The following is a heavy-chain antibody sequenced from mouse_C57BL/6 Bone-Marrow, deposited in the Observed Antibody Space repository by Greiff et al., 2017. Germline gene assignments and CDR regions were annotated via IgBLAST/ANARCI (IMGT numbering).Heavy chain of an antibody. CDR3: AGEYSNSYYAMDY. J-gene: IGHJ4*01. CDR2: IVPSDSYT. CDR1: GYTFTSYW. Sequence: QVQLQQPGAELVMPGASVKLSCKASGYTFTSYWMHWVQQRPGQGLEWIGEIVPSDSYTHYNQKVKGKSTLTVAKSSSTDYRQLSSLTSEDSAVYYCAGEYSNSYYAMDYWGQGTSVTVSS. D-gene: IGHD2-5*01. V-gene: IGHV1-69*01.